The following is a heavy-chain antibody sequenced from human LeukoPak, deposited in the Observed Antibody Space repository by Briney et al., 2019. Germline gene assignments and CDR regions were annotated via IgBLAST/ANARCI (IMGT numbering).Heavy chain of an antibody. V-gene: IGHV3-7*01. CDR2: IKEDGSAK. D-gene: IGHD1-26*01. CDR3: ARVNPTRPYFDY. CDR1: GFTFSNYW. J-gene: IGHJ4*02. Sequence: GGSLRLSCAASGFTFSNYWMSWVRQAPGKGLEWVANIKEDGSAKYYVDSVKGRFTISRDNAKNSLYLQMNSLRAEDTAVYYCARVNPTRPYFDYWGQGTLVTVSS.